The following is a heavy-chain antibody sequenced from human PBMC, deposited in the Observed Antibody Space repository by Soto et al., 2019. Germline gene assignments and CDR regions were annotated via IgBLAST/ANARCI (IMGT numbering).Heavy chain of an antibody. J-gene: IGHJ4*02. CDR3: ARDTPDSSGYYSYYFDY. Sequence: HPGGSLRLSCAASGFTFSSYWMSWVRQAPGKGLEWVANIKQDGSEKYYVDSVKGRFTISRDNAKNSLYLQMNSLGAEDTAVYYCARDTPDSSGYYSYYFDYWGQGTLVTVSS. CDR2: IKQDGSEK. V-gene: IGHV3-7*01. CDR1: GFTFSSYW. D-gene: IGHD3-22*01.